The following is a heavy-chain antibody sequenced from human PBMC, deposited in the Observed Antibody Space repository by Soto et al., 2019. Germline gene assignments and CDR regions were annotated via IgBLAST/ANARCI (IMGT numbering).Heavy chain of an antibody. CDR2: IDGGKT. CDR1: GLTLNNAR. Sequence: PGGSLRLSCAASGLTLNNARMSWVRQAPGKGLDWVGRIDGGKTDFAAPVEGRFTFSRDDSRNTLFLQMNSLKTEDTGVYYCVREVFRPQENYYVCSARYVRAYFDYWCQGIQVTFSS. CDR3: VREVFRPQENYYVCSARYVRAYFDY. J-gene: IGHJ4*02. V-gene: IGHV3-15*01. D-gene: IGHD3-10*02.